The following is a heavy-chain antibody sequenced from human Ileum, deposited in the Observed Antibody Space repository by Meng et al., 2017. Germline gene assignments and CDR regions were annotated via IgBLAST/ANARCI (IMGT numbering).Heavy chain of an antibody. Sequence: GESLKISCAASGFSFSNHGMYWVRQAPHKGLEWVALVSADGNNKIYADSVKGRFTISRDNSKNTLFLQMNTLGLDDTALYYCAKRRPVGPTPGSLDVWGQGTMVTVSS. CDR3: AKRRPVGPTPGSLDV. V-gene: IGHV3-30*19. CDR1: GFSFSNHG. D-gene: IGHD2-2*01. J-gene: IGHJ3*01. CDR2: VSADGNNK.